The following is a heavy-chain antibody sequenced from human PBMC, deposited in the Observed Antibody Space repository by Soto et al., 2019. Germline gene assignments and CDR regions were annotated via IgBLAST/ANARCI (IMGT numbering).Heavy chain of an antibody. CDR1: GFSFSSFA. D-gene: IGHD3-22*01. Sequence: GGSLRLSCVASGFSFSSFAMSWVRQAPGKGLEWVSVISGSGDRTYYADSVKGRFTISRDNSKNTLYLQMNSLRAEDTAVYYCARDKGDYYDSSGYYLFDYSGQRTLVTVSS. V-gene: IGHV3-23*01. J-gene: IGHJ4*02. CDR2: ISGSGDRT. CDR3: ARDKGDYYDSSGYYLFDY.